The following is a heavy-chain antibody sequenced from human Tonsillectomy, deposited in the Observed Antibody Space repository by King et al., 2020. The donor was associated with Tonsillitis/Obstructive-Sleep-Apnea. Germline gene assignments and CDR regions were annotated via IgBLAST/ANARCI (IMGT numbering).Heavy chain of an antibody. CDR1: GGTFSSYA. J-gene: IGHJ5*02. CDR2: SIPIFGTA. CDR3: ARDANSSSWYNWFDP. V-gene: IGHV1-69*12. Sequence: QLVQSGAEVKKPGSSVKVSCKASGGTFSSYAISWVRQAPGQGLEWMGGSIPIFGTANYAQKFQGRVTITADESTSTAYMELSSLRSEDTAVYYCARDANSSSWYNWFDPWGQGTLVTVSS. D-gene: IGHD6-13*01.